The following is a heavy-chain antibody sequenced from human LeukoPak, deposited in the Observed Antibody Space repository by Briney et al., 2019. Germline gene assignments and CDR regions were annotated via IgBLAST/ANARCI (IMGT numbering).Heavy chain of an antibody. CDR2: ISAYNGNT. CDR1: GYTFTSYG. CDR3: ARDRDDSSGFNWFDP. V-gene: IGHV1-18*01. D-gene: IGHD3-22*01. J-gene: IGHJ5*02. Sequence: ASVKVSCKAPGYTFTSYGISWVRQAPGQGLEWMGWISAYNGNTNYAQKLQGRVTMTTDTSTSTAYMELRSLRSDDTAVYYCARDRDDSSGFNWFDPWGQGTLVTVSS.